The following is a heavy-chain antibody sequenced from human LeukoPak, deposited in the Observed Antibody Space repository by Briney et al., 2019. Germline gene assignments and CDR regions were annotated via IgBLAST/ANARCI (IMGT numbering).Heavy chain of an antibody. Sequence: GASVKVSCKASGYTFTNYYMHWVRQAPGQGLEWMGIINPSGGSTSYAQKFQGRLTMTRDTSTSTVYMGLSSLRSEDTAVYYCARGAGQQLRWYFDLWGRGTLVTVSS. CDR1: GYTFTNYY. V-gene: IGHV1-46*01. CDR3: ARGAGQQLRWYFDL. CDR2: INPSGGST. D-gene: IGHD6-13*01. J-gene: IGHJ2*01.